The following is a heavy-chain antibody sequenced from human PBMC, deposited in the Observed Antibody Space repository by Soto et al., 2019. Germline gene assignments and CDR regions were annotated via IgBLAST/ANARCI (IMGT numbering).Heavy chain of an antibody. CDR2: MNPRSGRT. Sequence: QVQLVQSGAEVKKPGASVKVSCKASGYSFTNYDINWVRQATGEGLECLGWMNPRSGRTGYAEKSQGRDTRTRDNSISTAYMELTSLTSEGTAMYYCTRTMVRGQPHMDVWGQGTTVTVSS. D-gene: IGHD3-10*01. V-gene: IGHV1-8*01. J-gene: IGHJ6*02. CDR3: TRTMVRGQPHMDV. CDR1: GYSFTNYD.